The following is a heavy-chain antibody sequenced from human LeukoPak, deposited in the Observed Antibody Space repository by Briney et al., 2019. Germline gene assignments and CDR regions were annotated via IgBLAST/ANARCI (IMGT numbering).Heavy chain of an antibody. V-gene: IGHV3-30*18. CDR3: AKLGFDSSGSHSLVDY. CDR2: VSYDGNKK. J-gene: IGHJ4*02. Sequence: PGGSLRLSCAASGFTFSSYGMHWVRQAPGKGLELVGFVSYDGNKKYYADFVKGRFSISRDNSKNTLYVQMNSLGAEDTALYYCAKLGFDSSGSHSLVDYWGQGTPVTVSS. CDR1: GFTFSSYG. D-gene: IGHD3-22*01.